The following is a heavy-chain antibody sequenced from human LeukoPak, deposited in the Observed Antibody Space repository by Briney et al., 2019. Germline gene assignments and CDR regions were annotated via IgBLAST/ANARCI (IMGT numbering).Heavy chain of an antibody. V-gene: IGHV4-38-2*02. D-gene: IGHD6-19*01. CDR2: IYHSGST. CDR1: GYSISSGYY. J-gene: IGHJ4*02. Sequence: SETLSLTCTVSGYSISSGYYWGWIRQPPGKGLEWIGSIYHSGSTYYNPSLKSRVTISVDTSKNQFSLKLSSVTAADTAVYYCARSPYSSGWYVEQSYLDYWGQGTLVTVSS. CDR3: ARSPYSSGWYVEQSYLDY.